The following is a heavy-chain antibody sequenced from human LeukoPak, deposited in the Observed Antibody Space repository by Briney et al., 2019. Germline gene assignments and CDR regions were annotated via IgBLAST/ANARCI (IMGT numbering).Heavy chain of an antibody. CDR3: ARSALLRTPLDF. CDR2: ISYDGSIQ. CDR1: GFTFTSYA. V-gene: IGHV3-30*09. Sequence: GSLRLSCAASGFTFTSYAMHWVRQAPGKGLEWVAVISYDGSIQHYADSVKGRFAFSRDNSKNTLYLQMNSLRVEDTAVYYCARSALLRTPLDFWGQGTLVTVSS. J-gene: IGHJ4*02. D-gene: IGHD5/OR15-5a*01.